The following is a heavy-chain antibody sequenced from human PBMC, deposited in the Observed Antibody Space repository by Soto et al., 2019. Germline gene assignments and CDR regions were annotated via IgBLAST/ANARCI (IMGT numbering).Heavy chain of an antibody. Sequence: QVQLVQSGAEVKKPGASVKVSCKASGYTFTNYFIHWVRQAPGQGLEWMGMNKPSGGDTVYAQSFQGRITVTRDTSTSTVYMELSSLTSEDTAVYYCARVLGGAAMVGDWGQGTLVTVSS. CDR2: NKPSGGDT. J-gene: IGHJ4*02. CDR1: GYTFTNYF. CDR3: ARVLGGAAMVGD. V-gene: IGHV1-46*03. D-gene: IGHD5-18*01.